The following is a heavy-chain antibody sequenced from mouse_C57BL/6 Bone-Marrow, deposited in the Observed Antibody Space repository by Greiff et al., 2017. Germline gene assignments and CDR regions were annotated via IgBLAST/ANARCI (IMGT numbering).Heavy chain of an antibody. D-gene: IGHD1-1*01. CDR3: AREFIITTVVATEYFDY. J-gene: IGHJ2*01. CDR2: IYPGDGDT. V-gene: IGHV1-82*01. CDR1: GYAFSSSW. Sequence: QVQLQQSGPELVKPGASVKISCKASGYAFSSSWMNWVKQRPGKGLEWIGRIYPGDGDTNYNGKFKGKATLTADKSSSTAYMQLSSLTSEDSAVYFCAREFIITTVVATEYFDYWGQGTTLTVSS.